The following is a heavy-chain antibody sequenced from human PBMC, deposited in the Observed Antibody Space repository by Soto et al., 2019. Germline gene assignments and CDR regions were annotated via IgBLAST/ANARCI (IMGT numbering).Heavy chain of an antibody. CDR3: AKEIHVDTAYGMDV. CDR2: ISYDGSNK. V-gene: IGHV3-30*18. CDR1: GFTFSSYG. D-gene: IGHD5-18*01. J-gene: IGHJ6*02. Sequence: HPGGSLRLSCAASGFTFSSYGMHWVRQAPGKGLEWVAVISYDGSNKYYADSVKGRFTISRDNSKNTLYLQMNSLRAEDTAVYYCAKEIHVDTAYGMDVWGQGTTVTVSS.